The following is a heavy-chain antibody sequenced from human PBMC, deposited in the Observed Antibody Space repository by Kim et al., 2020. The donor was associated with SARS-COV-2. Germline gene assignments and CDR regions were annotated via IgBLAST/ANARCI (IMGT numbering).Heavy chain of an antibody. CDR2: ISGSGGST. V-gene: IGHV3-23*01. CDR3: AKAPYYYGSGRYLDY. J-gene: IGHJ4*02. CDR1: GFTFSSYA. Sequence: GGSLRLSCAASGFTFSSYAMSWVRQAPGKGLEWVSAISGSGGSTYYADSVKGRFTISRDNSKNTLYLQMNSLRAEDTAVYYCAKAPYYYGSGRYLDYWGQGTLVTVSS. D-gene: IGHD3-10*01.